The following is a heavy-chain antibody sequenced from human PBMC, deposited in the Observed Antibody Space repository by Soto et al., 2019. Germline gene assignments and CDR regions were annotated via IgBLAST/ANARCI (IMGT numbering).Heavy chain of an antibody. D-gene: IGHD3-9*01. CDR1: GGSISSSNW. CDR2: IYHSGST. CDR3: ARANILTGLDY. Sequence: QVQLQESGPGLVKPSGTLALTCAVSGGSISSSNWWSWVRQPPGKGLEWIGEIYHSGSTNYNPSHKSRFTISVDKSKNQFSLKLSSVTAADTSVYYCARANILTGLDYWGQGTLVTVSS. J-gene: IGHJ4*02. V-gene: IGHV4-4*02.